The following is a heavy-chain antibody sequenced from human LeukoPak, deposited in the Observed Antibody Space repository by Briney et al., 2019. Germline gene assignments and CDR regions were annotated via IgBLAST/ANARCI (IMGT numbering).Heavy chain of an antibody. CDR1: GYSISSSYY. CDR3: ASIQLWPSYFDY. CDR2: IYYSGST. Sequence: SETLSLTCTVSGYSISSSYYWSWIRQPPGKGLEWIGYIYYSGSTNYNPSLKSRVTISVDTSKNQFSLKLSSVTAADTAVYYCASIQLWPSYFDYWGQGTLVTVSS. D-gene: IGHD5-18*01. V-gene: IGHV4-59*08. J-gene: IGHJ4*02.